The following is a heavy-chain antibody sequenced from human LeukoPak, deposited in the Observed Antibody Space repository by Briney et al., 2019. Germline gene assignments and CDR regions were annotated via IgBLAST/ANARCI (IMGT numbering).Heavy chain of an antibody. Sequence: ASVKVSCKASGYTFTSYDINWVRQATGQGLEWMGWMNPNSGNTGYAQKFQGRVTMTRNTSISTAYMELSSLRSDDTAVYYCARGPERGHFDWLLFAPKQRLDYWGQGTLVTVSS. CDR1: GYTFTSYD. V-gene: IGHV1-8*01. CDR3: ARGPERGHFDWLLFAPKQRLDY. J-gene: IGHJ4*02. D-gene: IGHD3-9*01. CDR2: MNPNSGNT.